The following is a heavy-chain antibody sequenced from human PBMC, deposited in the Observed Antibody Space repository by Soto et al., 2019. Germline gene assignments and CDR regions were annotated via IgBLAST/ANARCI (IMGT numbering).Heavy chain of an antibody. J-gene: IGHJ6*02. CDR2: ISSSSSTI. D-gene: IGHD2-2*01. Sequence: GSLRLSCAASGFTFSSYSMNWVRQAPVKGLEWVSYISSSSSTIYSAASVKGRFTISRDNAKNSLFLQMNSLRDEDTAVYYCARHAGYCIGASCYGHYAMDVWGQGTTVTVSS. CDR3: ARHAGYCIGASCYGHYAMDV. CDR1: GFTFSSYS. V-gene: IGHV3-48*02.